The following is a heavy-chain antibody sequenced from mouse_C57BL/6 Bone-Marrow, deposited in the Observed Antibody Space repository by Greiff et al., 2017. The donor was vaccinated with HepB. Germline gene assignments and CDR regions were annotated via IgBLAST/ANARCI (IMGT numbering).Heavy chain of an antibody. CDR3: ARNNYSNYEAY. V-gene: IGHV1-55*01. Sequence: QVQLQQSGAELVKPGASVTMSCKASGYTFTSYWITWVKQRPGQGLEWFGDIYPGSGSTNYNEKFKSKATLTVDTSSSTAYMPLSSLTSEDSAVYYCARNNYSNYEAYWGQGTLVTVSA. CDR1: GYTFTSYW. J-gene: IGHJ3*01. D-gene: IGHD2-5*01. CDR2: IYPGSGST.